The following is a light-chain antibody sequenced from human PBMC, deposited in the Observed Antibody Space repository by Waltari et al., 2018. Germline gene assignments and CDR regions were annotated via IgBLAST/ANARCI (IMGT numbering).Light chain of an antibody. Sequence: DVVMTQSPLSLLVTLGQPASISCRSSQSLVYSDGNTYLSWCQQRPGQSPRRLLSKVSNRDAGVQDRFSGSGSGTDFTLKISRVEAEDVGVYDCMQGTHWPLTFGQGTKVEIK. V-gene: IGKV2-30*01. CDR2: KVS. J-gene: IGKJ1*01. CDR1: QSLVYSDGNTY. CDR3: MQGTHWPLT.